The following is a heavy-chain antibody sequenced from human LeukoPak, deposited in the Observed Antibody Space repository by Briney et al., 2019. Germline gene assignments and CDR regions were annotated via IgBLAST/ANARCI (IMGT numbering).Heavy chain of an antibody. CDR1: GGSISSSSYY. CDR2: IYYSGST. CDR3: ARQGVIAAHPDY. V-gene: IGHV4-39*01. D-gene: IGHD6-6*01. J-gene: IGHJ4*02. Sequence: PSETLSLTCTVSGGSISSSSYYWGWIRQPPGKGLEWIGSIYYSGSTYYNPSLKSRVTISVDTSKNQFSLKLSSVTAADTAVYYCARQGVIAAHPDYWGQGTLVTVSS.